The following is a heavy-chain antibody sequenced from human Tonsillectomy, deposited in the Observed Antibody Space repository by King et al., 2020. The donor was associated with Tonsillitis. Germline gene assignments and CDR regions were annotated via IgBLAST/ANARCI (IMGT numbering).Heavy chain of an antibody. Sequence: VQLVESGGVVVQPGGSLRLSCAASGFTFDDYTMHWVRQAPGKGLEWVSLINWDSVTTYYADSVKGRFTISRDNSKNSLYLQMNSLRTEDTALYYCAKAIRTDDDYWGQGTLVTVSS. CDR2: INWDSVTT. V-gene: IGHV3-43*01. D-gene: IGHD4-17*01. J-gene: IGHJ4*02. CDR1: GFTFDDYT. CDR3: AKAIRTDDDY.